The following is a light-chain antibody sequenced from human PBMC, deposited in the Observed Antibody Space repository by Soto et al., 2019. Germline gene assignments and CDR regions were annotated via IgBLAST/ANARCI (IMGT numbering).Light chain of an antibody. CDR2: GVT. Sequence: QSALTQPASVSGSPGQSIAISCTGTRSDVGAYNYVSWYQQHPGKAPKLMIYGVTNRPSGVSNRFSGSKTGNTASLTISGLQAEDEADYYCFSHRGGDSHVFGTGTKVTVL. J-gene: IGLJ1*01. CDR3: FSHRGGDSHV. CDR1: RSDVGAYNY. V-gene: IGLV2-14*01.